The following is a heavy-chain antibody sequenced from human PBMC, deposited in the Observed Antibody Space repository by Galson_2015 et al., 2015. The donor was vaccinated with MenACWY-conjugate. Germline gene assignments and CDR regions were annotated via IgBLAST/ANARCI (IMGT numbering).Heavy chain of an antibody. CDR2: IKQDGSEK. Sequence: SLRLSCAASGFTFSSYWMSWVRQAPGKGLEWVANIKQDGSEKYYVDSVKGRFTISRDNAKNSLYLQMNSLRAEDTAVYYCARDSAQWAAEGNDAFDIWGQGTMVTVSS. J-gene: IGHJ3*02. D-gene: IGHD6-13*01. V-gene: IGHV3-7*03. CDR3: ARDSAQWAAEGNDAFDI. CDR1: GFTFSSYW.